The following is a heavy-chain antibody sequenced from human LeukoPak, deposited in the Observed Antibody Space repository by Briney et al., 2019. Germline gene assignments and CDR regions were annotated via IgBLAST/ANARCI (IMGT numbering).Heavy chain of an antibody. CDR1: GFTFSSYA. J-gene: IGHJ4*02. D-gene: IGHD2-15*01. V-gene: IGHV3-23*01. CDR3: AKDWAVVVVAARYFDY. CDR2: ISGSGGST. Sequence: GGSLRLSCAASGFTFSSYAMSWVRQAPGKGLEWVSAISGSGGSTYYADSVRGRFTISRDNSKNTLYLQMNSLRAEDTAVYYCAKDWAVVVVAARYFDYWGQGTLVTVSS.